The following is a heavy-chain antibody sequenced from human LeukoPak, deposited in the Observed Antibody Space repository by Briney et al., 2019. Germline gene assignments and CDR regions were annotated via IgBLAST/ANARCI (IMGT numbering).Heavy chain of an antibody. V-gene: IGHV3-21*01. CDR2: ISSSSRYI. CDR1: GFTFSSYA. Sequence: GGSLRLSCAASGFTFSSYAMSWVRQAPGKGLEWVSSISSSSRYIYYGDSVKGRFTISRDNAKNSLYLQMNSLRAEDTAVYFCARDRAPEAFDVWGQGAMVTVAS. J-gene: IGHJ3*01. CDR3: ARDRAPEAFDV.